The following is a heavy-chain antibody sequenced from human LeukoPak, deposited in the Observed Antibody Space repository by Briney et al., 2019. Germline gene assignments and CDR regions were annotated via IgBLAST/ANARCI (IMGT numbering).Heavy chain of an antibody. D-gene: IGHD3-22*01. Sequence: SPTLAITCVLAGGCNSRDYWSWIRQPPGKRLEWIGYISASGGTKYRPALKSRVTISGDTSKNQFSLRLTSVTAADTAVYYCARHRENSYESSHMGFDPWGPGTLVTVSS. CDR1: GGCNSRDY. V-gene: IGHV4-4*09. CDR2: ISASGGT. J-gene: IGHJ5*02. CDR3: ARHRENSYESSHMGFDP.